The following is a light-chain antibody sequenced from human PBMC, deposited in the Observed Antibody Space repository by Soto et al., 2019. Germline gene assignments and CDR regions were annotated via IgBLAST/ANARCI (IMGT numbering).Light chain of an antibody. CDR1: SSDVRSYNR. Sequence: QSVLTQPSSVSGSPQQSVTIFCTGTSSDVRSYNRVSWYQQPPGTAPKLMIYEVNNRPSGVPDRFSGSKSGNTASLTISGLQAEDEADYYCSSYTSSSTFVLGTGTKVTVL. V-gene: IGLV2-18*02. CDR3: SSYTSSSTFV. J-gene: IGLJ1*01. CDR2: EVN.